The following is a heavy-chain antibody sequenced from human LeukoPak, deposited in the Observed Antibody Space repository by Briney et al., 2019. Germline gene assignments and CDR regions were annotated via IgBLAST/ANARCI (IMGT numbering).Heavy chain of an antibody. Sequence: PGGSLRLFCAASGFTFKGYSMNWVRQAPGKGLEWVSTISSYGTYIYYANSVKGRFTISRDNAENSLYLQMDSLRADDTAVYYCARVVVGAIAPDYWGQGTLVTVSS. CDR3: ARVVVGAIAPDY. D-gene: IGHD2-15*01. CDR1: GFTFKGYS. CDR2: ISSYGTYI. J-gene: IGHJ4*02. V-gene: IGHV3-21*01.